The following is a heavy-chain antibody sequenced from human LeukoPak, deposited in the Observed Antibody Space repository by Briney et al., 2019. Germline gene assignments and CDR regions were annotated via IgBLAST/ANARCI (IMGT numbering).Heavy chain of an antibody. J-gene: IGHJ3*02. CDR2: TYYRSKWYN. Sequence: SQTLSLTCAISGDSASSNSAAWNWIRQSPSRGLEWLGRTYYRSKWYNDYAVSVKSRITINPDTSKNQFSLQLNSVTPEDTAVYYCARGLVGATTPGLAFDIWGQGTMVTVSS. D-gene: IGHD1-26*01. CDR1: GDSASSNSAA. CDR3: ARGLVGATTPGLAFDI. V-gene: IGHV6-1*01.